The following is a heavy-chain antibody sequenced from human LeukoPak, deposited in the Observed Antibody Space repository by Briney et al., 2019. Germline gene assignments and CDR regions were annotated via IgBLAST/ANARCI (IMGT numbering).Heavy chain of an antibody. J-gene: IGHJ4*02. CDR2: ISSSSSYI. V-gene: IGHV3-21*01. D-gene: IGHD6-6*01. Sequence: GGSLRLSCEASGFTFSSYSMNWVRQAPGKGLEWVSSISSSSSYIYYADSVKGRFTISRDNAKNSLYLQMNSLRAEDTAVYYCARDLYSSSYFDYWGQGTLVTVSS. CDR1: GFTFSSYS. CDR3: ARDLYSSSYFDY.